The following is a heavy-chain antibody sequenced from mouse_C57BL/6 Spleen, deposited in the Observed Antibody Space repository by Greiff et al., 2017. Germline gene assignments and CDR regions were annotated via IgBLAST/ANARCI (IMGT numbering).Heavy chain of an antibody. D-gene: IGHD1-1*01. CDR3: TTRDYYGSSPYYFDY. CDR2: IDPENGDT. J-gene: IGHJ2*01. CDR1: GFNIKDDY. Sequence: VQLQQSGAELVRPGASVKLSCTASGFNIKDDYMHWVKQRPEQGLEWIGWIDPENGDTEYASKFQGKATITADTSSNTAYLQLSSLTSEDTAVYYCTTRDYYGSSPYYFDYWGQGTTLTVSS. V-gene: IGHV14-4*01.